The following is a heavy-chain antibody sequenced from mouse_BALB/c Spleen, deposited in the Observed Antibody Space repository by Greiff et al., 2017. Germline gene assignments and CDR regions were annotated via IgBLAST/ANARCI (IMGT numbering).Heavy chain of an antibody. J-gene: IGHJ4*01. V-gene: IGHV2-6-5*01. Sequence: VKVVESGPGLVAPSQSLSITCTVSGFSLTDYGVSWIRQPPGKGLEWLGVIWGGGSTYYNSALKSRLSISKDNSKSQVFLKMNSLQTDDTAMYYCAKPVTTVVAYYYAMDYWGQGTSVTVSS. CDR3: AKPVTTVVAYYYAMDY. D-gene: IGHD1-1*01. CDR1: GFSLTDYG. CDR2: IWGGGST.